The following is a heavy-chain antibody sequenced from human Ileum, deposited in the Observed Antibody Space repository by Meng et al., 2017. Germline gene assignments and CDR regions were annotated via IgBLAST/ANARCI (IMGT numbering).Heavy chain of an antibody. CDR2: IKSKTEGGTA. J-gene: IGHJ6*02. CDR3: TKYMVRGGVYYGMDV. CDR1: GLTFSNAW. D-gene: IGHD3-10*01. V-gene: IGHV3-15*01. Sequence: GESLKISCAASGLTFSNAWMSWVRQAPGKGLEWVGRIKSKTEGGTAEHAAPVKGRFTISRDDSKNTLYLQMNSLNTEDTGIYYCTKYMVRGGVYYGMDVWGQGTTVTVSS.